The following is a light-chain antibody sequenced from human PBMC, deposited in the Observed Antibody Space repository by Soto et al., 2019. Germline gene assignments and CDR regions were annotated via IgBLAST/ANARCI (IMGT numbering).Light chain of an antibody. Sequence: QSVLTQPASVSGSPGQSITISCTGTSSDVGAYDFVSWYQHSPGKAPKLVTFDVTHRPPGISDRFSGSKSGNTASLTISGLQPEDEADYYCLSYTSANTRVFGGGTKLTVL. V-gene: IGLV2-14*01. CDR2: DVT. CDR1: SSDVGAYDF. CDR3: LSYTSANTRV. J-gene: IGLJ3*02.